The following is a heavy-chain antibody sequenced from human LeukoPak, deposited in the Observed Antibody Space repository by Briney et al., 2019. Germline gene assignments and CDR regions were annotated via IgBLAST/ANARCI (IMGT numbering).Heavy chain of an antibody. CDR3: AKDLPCSSTSCYYDDYYYGMDV. Sequence: PGGSLRLSCAASGFTFSSYAMSWVRQAPGKGLEWVSAISGSGGSTYYADSVKGRFTISRDNSKNTLYLQMNSLRAEDTAVYYCAKDLPCSSTSCYYDDYYYGMDVWGQGTTVTVSS. CDR2: ISGSGGST. D-gene: IGHD2-2*01. CDR1: GFTFSSYA. J-gene: IGHJ6*02. V-gene: IGHV3-23*01.